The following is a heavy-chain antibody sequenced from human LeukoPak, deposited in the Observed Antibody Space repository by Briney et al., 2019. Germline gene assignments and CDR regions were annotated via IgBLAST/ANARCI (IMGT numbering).Heavy chain of an antibody. CDR2: IYYSGST. D-gene: IGHD3-10*01. CDR3: ARSPPGYYYGSGKAFDI. CDR1: GGSISSYY. V-gene: IGHV4-59*08. J-gene: IGHJ3*02. Sequence: SETLSLTCTVSGGSISSYYWSWIRQPPGRGLEWIGYIYYSGSTNYNPSLKSRVTISVDTSKNQFSLKLSSVTAADTAVYYCARSPPGYYYGSGKAFDIWGQGTMVTVSS.